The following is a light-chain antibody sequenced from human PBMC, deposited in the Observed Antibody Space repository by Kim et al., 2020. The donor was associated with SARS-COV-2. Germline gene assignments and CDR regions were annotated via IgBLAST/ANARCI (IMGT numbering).Light chain of an antibody. CDR3: CSYAGTYTQRV. Sequence: QSALTQPRSVSGSPGQSVTISCTGTTSDVGGYNYVSWYQQHPGKAPKLMIYDVNKRPSGVPDRFSGSKSGNTASLTISGLQAEDEADYYCCSYAGTYTQRVFGGGTQLTVL. CDR1: TSDVGGYNY. J-gene: IGLJ2*01. V-gene: IGLV2-11*01. CDR2: DVN.